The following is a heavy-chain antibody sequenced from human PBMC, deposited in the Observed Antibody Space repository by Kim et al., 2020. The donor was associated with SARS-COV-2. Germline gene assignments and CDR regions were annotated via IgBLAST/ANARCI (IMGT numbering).Heavy chain of an antibody. Sequence: GGSLRLSCAASGFTFSSYAMHWVRQAPGKGLEWVAVISYDGSNKYYADSVKGRFTISRDNSKNTLYLQMNSLRAEDTAVYYCAREKPNYYDSSGFDYWGQGTLVTVSS. V-gene: IGHV3-30*04. CDR2: ISYDGSNK. D-gene: IGHD3-22*01. CDR3: AREKPNYYDSSGFDY. CDR1: GFTFSSYA. J-gene: IGHJ4*02.